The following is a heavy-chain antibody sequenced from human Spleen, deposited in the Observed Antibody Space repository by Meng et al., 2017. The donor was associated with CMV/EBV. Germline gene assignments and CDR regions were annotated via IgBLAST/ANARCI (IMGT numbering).Heavy chain of an antibody. CDR1: GFTFSSYA. CDR3: ARDDTGAGTTDY. CDR2: ISGSGGST. J-gene: IGHJ4*02. Sequence: VELVGSGGGVVRPGGSLRLSCAASGFTFSSYAMSWVRRAPGKGLEWVSAISGSGGSTYYADSVKGRFTISRDNSKNTLYLQMNSLRAEDTAVYYCARDDTGAGTTDYWGQGTLVTVSS. V-gene: IGHV3-23*04. D-gene: IGHD1-1*01.